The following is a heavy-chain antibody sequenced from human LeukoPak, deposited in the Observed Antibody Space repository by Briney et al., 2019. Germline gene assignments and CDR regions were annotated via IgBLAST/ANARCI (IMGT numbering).Heavy chain of an antibody. CDR1: GDSFSSKSAA. J-gene: IGHJ6*02. Sequence: SQTLSLTCAISGDSFSSKSAAWNWIRQSPSRGLEWLGRAYYTSKWITNYAVSVRSRITVNPNTSNNQFSLQLNSVTPEDTAVYYCARGYWAHGMNVWGPGTTVTVSS. CDR3: ARGYWAHGMNV. D-gene: IGHD6-13*01. V-gene: IGHV6-1*01. CDR2: AYYTSKWIT.